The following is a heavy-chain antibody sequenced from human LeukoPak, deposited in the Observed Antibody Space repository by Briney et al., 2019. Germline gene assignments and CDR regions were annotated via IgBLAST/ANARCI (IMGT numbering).Heavy chain of an antibody. CDR2: INHSGST. Sequence: SETLSLTCAVYGGSFSGYYWSWIRQPPGKGLERIGEINHSGSTNYNPSLKSRVTISVDTSKNQFSLKLSSVTAADTAVYYCARATNNYDFWSGYQFDPWGQGTLVTVSS. CDR3: ARATNNYDFWSGYQFDP. D-gene: IGHD3-3*01. V-gene: IGHV4-34*01. J-gene: IGHJ5*02. CDR1: GGSFSGYY.